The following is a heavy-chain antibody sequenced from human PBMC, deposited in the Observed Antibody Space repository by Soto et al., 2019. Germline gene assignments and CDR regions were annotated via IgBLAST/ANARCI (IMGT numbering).Heavy chain of an antibody. J-gene: IGHJ4*02. V-gene: IGHV3-21*01. CDR1: GFTFSSYS. Sequence: PGGSLRLSCAASGFTFSSYSMNWVRQAPGKGLEWVSSISSSSSYIYYADSVKGRFTISRDNAKNSLYLQMNSLRAEDTAVYYCARDAYCGGDCYSALDYWGQGTLVTVSS. D-gene: IGHD2-21*02. CDR2: ISSSSSYI. CDR3: ARDAYCGGDCYSALDY.